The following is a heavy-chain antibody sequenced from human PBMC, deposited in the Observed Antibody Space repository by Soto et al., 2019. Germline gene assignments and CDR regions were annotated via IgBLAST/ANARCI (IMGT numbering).Heavy chain of an antibody. Sequence: SETLSLTCTVSGGSVSSGSYYWSWIRQPPGKGLEWIGYIDYSGSTNYNPSLKSRVTISGDTSKNQFSLKLSSVAAADTAVYYCAGGGYDFWSGYYLDYWGQGTLVTVSS. CDR1: GGSVSSGSYY. CDR2: IDYSGST. V-gene: IGHV4-61*01. CDR3: AGGGYDFWSGYYLDY. D-gene: IGHD3-3*01. J-gene: IGHJ4*02.